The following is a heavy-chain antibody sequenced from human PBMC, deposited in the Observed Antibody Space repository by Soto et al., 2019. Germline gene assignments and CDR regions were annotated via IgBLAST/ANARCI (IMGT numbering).Heavy chain of an antibody. V-gene: IGHV3-23*01. J-gene: IGHJ4*02. CDR3: AKVSRITIFGVVTLFDY. D-gene: IGHD3-3*01. CDR1: GFTFSSYA. CDR2: ISGSGGST. Sequence: GGSLRLSCAASGFTFSSYAMSWVRQAPGKGLEWVSAISGSGGSTYYADSVKGRFTISRDNSKNTLYLQMNSLRAEDTALYYCAKVSRITIFGVVTLFDYWGQGTLVTVSS.